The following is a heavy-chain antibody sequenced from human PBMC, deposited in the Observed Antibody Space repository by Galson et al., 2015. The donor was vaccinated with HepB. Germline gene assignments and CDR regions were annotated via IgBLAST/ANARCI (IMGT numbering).Heavy chain of an antibody. Sequence: SLRLSCAASGFTFSSYGMHWVRQAPGKGLEWVAVIWYDGSNKYYADSVKGRFTISRDNSKNTLYLQMNSLRAEDTAVYYCARRGGTPGIEGAFDIWGQGTMVTVSS. CDR1: GFTFSSYG. CDR3: ARRGGTPGIEGAFDI. CDR2: IWYDGSNK. J-gene: IGHJ3*02. V-gene: IGHV3-33*01. D-gene: IGHD2-15*01.